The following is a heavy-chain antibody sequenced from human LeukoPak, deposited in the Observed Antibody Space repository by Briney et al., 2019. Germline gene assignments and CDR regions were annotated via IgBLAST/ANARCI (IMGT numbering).Heavy chain of an antibody. CDR2: MNPNSGNT. Sequence: GASVKVSCKASGYTFTSYDINWVRQATGQGLEWMGWMNPNSGNTGYAQKFQGRVTMTEDTSTDTAYMELSSLRSEDTAVYYCATGIVVGDRDYWGQGTLVTVSS. CDR3: ATGIVVGDRDY. CDR1: GYTFTSYD. V-gene: IGHV1-8*01. D-gene: IGHD2-21*01. J-gene: IGHJ4*02.